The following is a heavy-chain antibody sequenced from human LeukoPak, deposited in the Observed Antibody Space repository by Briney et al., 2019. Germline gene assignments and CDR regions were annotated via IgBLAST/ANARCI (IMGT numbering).Heavy chain of an antibody. CDR2: IYSGGNT. CDR1: GFAVSTNY. CDR3: ARWGLVDADV. J-gene: IGHJ6*02. Sequence: GGSLRLSCAASGFAVSTNYMNWVRRAPGKGLEWVSVIYSGGNTYYADSVKGRFTISRDNSKNTLYLQMNSLRAEDTAVYYCARWGLVDADVWGQGTTVTVSS. V-gene: IGHV3-53*01. D-gene: IGHD5-12*01.